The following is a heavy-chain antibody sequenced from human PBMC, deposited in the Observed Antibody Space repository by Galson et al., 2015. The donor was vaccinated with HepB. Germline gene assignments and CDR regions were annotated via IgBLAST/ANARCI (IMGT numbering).Heavy chain of an antibody. CDR2: INPNSGGT. D-gene: IGHD4-17*01. J-gene: IGHJ4*02. Sequence: SVKVSCKASGYTFTGYYMHWVRQAPGQGLEWMGWINPNSGGTNYAQKFQGRVTMTRDTSISTAYMELSRLRSDDTAVYYCARAGGTTVTTQKHPNFDYWGQGTLVTVSS. CDR1: GYTFTGYY. V-gene: IGHV1-2*02. CDR3: ARAGGTTVTTQKHPNFDY.